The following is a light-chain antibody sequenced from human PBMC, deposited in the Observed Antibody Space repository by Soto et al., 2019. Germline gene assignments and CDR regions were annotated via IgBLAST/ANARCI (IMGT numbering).Light chain of an antibody. Sequence: EIVLTQSPGTLSLSPGERATLSCRASQSVSVNSLAWYQQKGGQAPRLLIYAASTRATGVPDRCSGTGSGTDFALTISSLETDDSAVYYCQQYGGSPFTFGPGTKVDIK. CDR1: QSVSVNS. J-gene: IGKJ3*01. V-gene: IGKV3-20*01. CDR2: AAS. CDR3: QQYGGSPFT.